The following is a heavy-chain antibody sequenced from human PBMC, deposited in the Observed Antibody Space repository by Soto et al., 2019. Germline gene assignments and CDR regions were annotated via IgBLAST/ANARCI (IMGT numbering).Heavy chain of an antibody. Sequence: EVQLVESGGGLIQPGGSLRLSCAASGFTVSSSYMTWVRQAPGKGLEWVSVINSNDNTYYAGSVKGRFTTSRDDSKNTVYLQMNSLRADDTAVYYCARANTGWYLDYWGQGTLVTVSS. CDR1: GFTVSSSY. CDR3: ARANTGWYLDY. CDR2: INSNDNT. V-gene: IGHV3-53*01. J-gene: IGHJ4*02. D-gene: IGHD6-19*01.